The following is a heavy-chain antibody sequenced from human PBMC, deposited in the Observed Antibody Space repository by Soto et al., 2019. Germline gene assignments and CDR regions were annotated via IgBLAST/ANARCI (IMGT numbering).Heavy chain of an antibody. V-gene: IGHV3-21*01. D-gene: IGHD2-15*01. CDR2: ISSSSSYI. CDR3: ARDRVVVAATHNYYYGMDV. CDR1: GFTFSSYS. J-gene: IGHJ6*02. Sequence: PGGSLRLSCAASGFTFSSYSMNWVRQAPGKGLEWVSSISSSSSYIYYADSVKGRFTISRDNAKNSLYLQMNSLRAEDTAVYYCARDRVVVAATHNYYYGMDVWGQGTTVTVSS.